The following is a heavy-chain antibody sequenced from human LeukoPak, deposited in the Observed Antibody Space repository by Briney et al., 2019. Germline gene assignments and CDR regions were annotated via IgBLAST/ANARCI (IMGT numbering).Heavy chain of an antibody. CDR3: ARGGHSIHDPFDY. CDR2: ISQFGST. D-gene: IGHD4-11*01. Sequence: SETLSLTCDVLGGPFSGYYWSWIRQPPGRRLEWIGEISQFGSTDYNPSLKSRVTISVDTSRGRFSLKVTSVTAADTAVYYCARGGHSIHDPFDYWGQGTLVTVSS. CDR1: GGPFSGYY. J-gene: IGHJ4*02. V-gene: IGHV4-34*01.